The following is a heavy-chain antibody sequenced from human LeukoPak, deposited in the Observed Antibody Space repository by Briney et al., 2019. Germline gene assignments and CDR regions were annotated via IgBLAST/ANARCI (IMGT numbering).Heavy chain of an antibody. D-gene: IGHD3-10*01. Sequence: SETLSLTCAVYGGSFSGYYWSWIRQPPGKGLEWIGEINHSGSTNYNPYLKSRVTISVDTYKNKFSLKVTSLTAADTAVYYCARRYDSSRSPLNDWGRGSVITVSS. V-gene: IGHV4-34*01. CDR1: GGSFSGYY. CDR3: ARRYDSSRSPLND. CDR2: INHSGST. J-gene: IGHJ4*02.